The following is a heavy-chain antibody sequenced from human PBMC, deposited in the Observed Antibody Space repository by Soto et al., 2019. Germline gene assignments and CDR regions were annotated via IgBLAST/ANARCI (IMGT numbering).Heavy chain of an antibody. Sequence: GGSLRLSCAASGFTFGSYSMSWVRQAPGKGLEWVSGFRTGGDDGTTYYADSVKGRFTISRDNSKNTLFLQMNSLRAEDTAIYYCAKKVNSGPGSQYFDYWGQGTLVTASS. J-gene: IGHJ4*02. V-gene: IGHV3-23*01. CDR1: GFTFGSYS. D-gene: IGHD3-10*01. CDR2: FRTGGDDGTT. CDR3: AKKVNSGPGSQYFDY.